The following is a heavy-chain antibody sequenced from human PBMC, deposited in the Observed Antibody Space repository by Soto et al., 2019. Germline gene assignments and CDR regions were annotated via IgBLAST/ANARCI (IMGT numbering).Heavy chain of an antibody. CDR1: GYTFTSYD. D-gene: IGHD6-13*01. V-gene: IGHV1-8*01. J-gene: IGHJ6*03. Sequence: GASVKVSCKASGYTFTSYDINWVRQATGQGLEWMGWMNPNSGNTGYAQKFQGRVTMTRNTSISTAYMELSGLRSEDTAVYYCARGDAPYSSSWYGHYYYYYYMDVWGKGTTVTVSS. CDR2: MNPNSGNT. CDR3: ARGDAPYSSSWYGHYYYYYYMDV.